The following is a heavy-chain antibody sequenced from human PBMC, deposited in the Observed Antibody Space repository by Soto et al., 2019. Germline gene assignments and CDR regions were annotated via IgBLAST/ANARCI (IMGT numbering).Heavy chain of an antibody. CDR3: AMLNSGSYSYHGMDV. J-gene: IGHJ6*02. CDR2: ISGSGGNT. V-gene: IGHV3-23*01. CDR1: GFTFSSYA. D-gene: IGHD1-26*01. Sequence: EVQLLESGGDLVQPGGSLRLSCAASGFTFSSYAMNWVRQAPGKGMEWVSAISGSGGNTFYADSVKGRFTISRDNSKKTLFLQMHILRADATAIYYCAMLNSGSYSYHGMDVRGQGTTVTVSS.